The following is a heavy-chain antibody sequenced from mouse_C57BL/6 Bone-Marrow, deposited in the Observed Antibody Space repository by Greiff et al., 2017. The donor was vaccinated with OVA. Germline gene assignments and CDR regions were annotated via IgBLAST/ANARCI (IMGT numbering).Heavy chain of an antibody. V-gene: IGHV1-63*01. D-gene: IGHD2-1*01. CDR3: ARWTATNAMDY. J-gene: IGHJ4*01. CDR1: GYTFTNYW. CDR2: IYPGGGYT. Sequence: VQLQQSGAELVRPGTSVKMSCKASGYTFTNYWIGWAKQRPGHGLEWIGDIYPGGGYTNYNEKFKGKATLTADKSSSTDYMQFSSLTSEDSAIYYCARWTATNAMDYWGQGTSVTVSS.